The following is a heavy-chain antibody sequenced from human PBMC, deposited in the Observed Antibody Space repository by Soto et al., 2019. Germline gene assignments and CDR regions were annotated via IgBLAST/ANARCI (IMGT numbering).Heavy chain of an antibody. J-gene: IGHJ6*02. CDR2: INPNSGGT. D-gene: IGHD3-10*01. Sequence: ASVKVSCKASGYTFTGYYMHWVRQAPGQGLEWMGWINPNSGGTNYAQKFQGWVTMTRDTSISTAYMELSRLRSDDTAVYYCARARITMVRGGPYYYGMDVWCQGTTVTVSS. CDR1: GYTFTGYY. CDR3: ARARITMVRGGPYYYGMDV. V-gene: IGHV1-2*04.